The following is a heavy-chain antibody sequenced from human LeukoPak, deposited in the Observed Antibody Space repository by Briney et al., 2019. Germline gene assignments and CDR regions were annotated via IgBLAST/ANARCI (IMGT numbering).Heavy chain of an antibody. CDR2: MNPNSGKT. CDR3: ARNQVYDFWSGYGGDYYYYMDV. D-gene: IGHD3-3*01. CDR1: GYTFTSYD. J-gene: IGHJ6*03. Sequence: ASVKVSCKASGYTFTSYDINWVRQATGQGLEWMGWMNPNSGKTGYAQKFQGRVTMTRNTSISTAYMELSSLRSEDTAVYYCARNQVYDFWSGYGGDYYYYMDVWGKGTTVTVSS. V-gene: IGHV1-8*01.